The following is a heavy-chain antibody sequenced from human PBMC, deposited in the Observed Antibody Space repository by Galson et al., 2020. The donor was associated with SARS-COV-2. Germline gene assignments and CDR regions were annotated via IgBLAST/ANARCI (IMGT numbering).Heavy chain of an antibody. Sequence: SEILSLTCTVSGGSISSYYWSWIRQPAGKGLEWIGRIYTSGSTNYNPSLKSRVTMSVDTSKNQFSLKLSSVTAADTAVYYCARSSYDILTGYYNGVGSGGMDVWGQGTTVTVSS. J-gene: IGHJ6*02. V-gene: IGHV4-4*07. CDR1: GGSISSYY. CDR2: IYTSGST. D-gene: IGHD3-9*01. CDR3: ARSSYDILTGYYNGVGSGGMDV.